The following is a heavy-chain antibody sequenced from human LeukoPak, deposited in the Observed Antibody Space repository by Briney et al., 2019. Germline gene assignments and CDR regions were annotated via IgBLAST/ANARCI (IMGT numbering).Heavy chain of an antibody. Sequence: GGSLRLSCAASGFTFSSYSMNWVRQAPGKGLEWVSYISSSSSTIYYADSVKGRFTISRDNAKNSLYLQMNSLRAEDTAVYYCTKANSGSYLSAEYFQHWGQGTLVTVSS. J-gene: IGHJ1*01. CDR1: GFTFSSYS. CDR2: ISSSSSTI. D-gene: IGHD1-26*01. CDR3: TKANSGSYLSAEYFQH. V-gene: IGHV3-48*01.